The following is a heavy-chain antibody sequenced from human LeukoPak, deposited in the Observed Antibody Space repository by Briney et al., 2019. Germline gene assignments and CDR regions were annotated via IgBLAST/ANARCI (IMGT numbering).Heavy chain of an antibody. CDR3: ARSGGYYYGSGSYSTFDY. CDR1: GGTFSSYA. J-gene: IGHJ4*02. Sequence: SVKVSCKASGGTFSSYAISWVRQAPGQGLEWMGGIIPIFGTANYAQKFQGRVTITADESTSTAYMELSSLRSEDTAVYYCARSGGYYYGSGSYSTFDYWGQGTLVTVSS. D-gene: IGHD3-10*01. CDR2: IIPIFGTA. V-gene: IGHV1-69*13.